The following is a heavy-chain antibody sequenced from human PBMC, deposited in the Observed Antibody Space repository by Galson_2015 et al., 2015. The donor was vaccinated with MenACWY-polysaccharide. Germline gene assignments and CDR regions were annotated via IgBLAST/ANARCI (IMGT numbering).Heavy chain of an antibody. CDR2: INANGDSA. J-gene: IGHJ4*02. CDR3: FLVGTGGRVY. V-gene: IGHV3-23*01. Sequence: SLRPSCAASGGTFNSYAMTWVRQAPGKGLEWVSSINANGDSAHYVDSVTGRFFTSRDKSTNTLFLQMNGLTTEDTAVYYCFLVGTGGRVYRGRGVLVTVPS. D-gene: IGHD1-26*01. CDR1: GGTFNSYA.